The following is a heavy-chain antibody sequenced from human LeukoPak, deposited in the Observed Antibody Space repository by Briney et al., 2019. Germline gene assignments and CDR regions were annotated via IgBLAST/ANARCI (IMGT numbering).Heavy chain of an antibody. CDR1: GGSISSGGYY. J-gene: IGHJ5*02. D-gene: IGHD3-10*01. CDR2: IYYSGST. CDR3: AVRGGLWFGELGWFDP. V-gene: IGHV4-31*03. Sequence: SETLSLTCTVSGGSISSGGYYWSWTRQHPGKGLEWIGYIYYSGSTYYNPSLKSRVTISVDTSKNQFSLKLSSVTAADTAVYYCAVRGGLWFGELGWFDPWGQGTLVTVSS.